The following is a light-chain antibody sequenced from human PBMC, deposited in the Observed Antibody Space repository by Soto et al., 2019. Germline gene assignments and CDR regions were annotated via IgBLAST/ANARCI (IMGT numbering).Light chain of an antibody. CDR1: QSVSNNY. CDR2: GAS. V-gene: IGKV3-20*01. J-gene: IGKJ5*01. Sequence: GTLSISPGERAPLCCMSRQSVSNNYLAWYQQKPGQAPRLLIYGASSRATGIPDRFSGGGFGTDFSLTISRLDPEDFAVYYCQQYSRSPITVGQGTRLEIK. CDR3: QQYSRSPIT.